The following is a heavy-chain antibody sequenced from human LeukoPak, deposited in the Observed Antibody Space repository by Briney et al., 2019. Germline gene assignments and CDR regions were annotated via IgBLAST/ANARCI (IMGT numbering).Heavy chain of an antibody. D-gene: IGHD3-16*01. Sequence: GASVKVSCKTSGYTFTDYFVHWVRQAPGQGLEWMGCINPNDGDTNLAQNFRGRVTMTRDTYISTAYMELSRLRSDDTAVYYCASELGTLHPLRKFDYWGQGPLLTVSS. CDR1: GYTFTDYF. J-gene: IGHJ4*02. CDR2: INPNDGDT. V-gene: IGHV1-2*02. CDR3: ASELGTLHPLRKFDY.